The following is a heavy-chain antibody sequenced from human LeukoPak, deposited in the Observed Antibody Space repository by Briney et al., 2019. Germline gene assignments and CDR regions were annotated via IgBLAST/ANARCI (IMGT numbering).Heavy chain of an antibody. CDR3: ARLHGFLEWLFYFDY. CDR1: GGTFSSYA. V-gene: IGHV1-69*13. Sequence: ASVKVSCKASGGTFSSYAISWVRQAPGQGLEWVGGMIPIFGTANYAQKFQGRVTITADESTSTAYMELSSLRSEDTAVYYCARLHGFLEWLFYFDYWGQGTLVTMSS. J-gene: IGHJ4*02. D-gene: IGHD3-3*01. CDR2: MIPIFGTA.